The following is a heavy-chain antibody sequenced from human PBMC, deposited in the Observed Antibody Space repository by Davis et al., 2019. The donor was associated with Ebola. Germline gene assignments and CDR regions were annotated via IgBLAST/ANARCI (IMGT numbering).Heavy chain of an antibody. D-gene: IGHD3-10*01. J-gene: IGHJ4*02. V-gene: IGHV3-30-3*01. CDR3: AREPWFRAFDY. CDR1: GFTFSSYA. CDR2: ISYDGSNK. Sequence: GESLKISCAASGFTFSSYAMHWVRQAPGKGLEWVAVISYDGSNKYYADSVKGRFTISRDNSKNTLYLQMNNLRAEDTAVYYCAREPWFRAFDYWGQGTLVTVSS.